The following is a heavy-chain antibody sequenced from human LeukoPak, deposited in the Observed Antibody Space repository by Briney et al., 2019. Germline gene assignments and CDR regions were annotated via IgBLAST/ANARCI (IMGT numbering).Heavy chain of an antibody. Sequence: SVKVSCKASGGTFSSYAISWVRQAPGQGLEWMGGIIPIFGTTNYAQKLQGRVTITADESTSTAYMELSSLRSEDTAVYYCARGLQVGNGDCWGQGTLVTVSS. J-gene: IGHJ4*02. D-gene: IGHD1-26*01. V-gene: IGHV1-69*13. CDR1: GGTFSSYA. CDR3: ARGLQVGNGDC. CDR2: IIPIFGTT.